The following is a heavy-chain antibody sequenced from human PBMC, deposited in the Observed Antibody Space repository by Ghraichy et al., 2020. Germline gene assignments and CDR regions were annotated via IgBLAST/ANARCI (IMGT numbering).Heavy chain of an antibody. Sequence: GGSLRLSCAASGFTFSSFWMHWVRQAPGKGLVWVSRINSDGSSTTYADSVKGRLTISRDNAKNTLYLQMNSLRAEDTAVYYCARDFRSLNYAYQVDLWGRGTLVTVSS. CDR3: ARDFRSLNYAYQVDL. D-gene: IGHD3-16*01. V-gene: IGHV3-74*01. CDR1: GFTFSSFW. CDR2: INSDGSST. J-gene: IGHJ2*01.